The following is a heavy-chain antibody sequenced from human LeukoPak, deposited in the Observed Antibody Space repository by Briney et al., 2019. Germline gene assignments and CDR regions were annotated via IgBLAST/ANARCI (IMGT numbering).Heavy chain of an antibody. V-gene: IGHV1-8*01. J-gene: IGHJ4*02. D-gene: IGHD7-27*01. CDR1: GYTFTNYD. CDR3: ARNPLRTGDFNS. Sequence: ASVKVSCKTSGYTFTNYDINWVRQATGQGLEWLGWMSPNNGDTGYAQKFQGRVTMTRDTSTNTAYMELSGLTSEDTAVYYCARNPLRTGDFNSWGQGALVTVSS. CDR2: MSPNNGDT.